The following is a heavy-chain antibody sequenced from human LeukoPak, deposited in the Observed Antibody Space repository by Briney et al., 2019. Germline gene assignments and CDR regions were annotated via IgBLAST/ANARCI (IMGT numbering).Heavy chain of an antibody. Sequence: SETLSLTCDVYGGPFSVYYWSWHRQLPGQGLEWIGEINHSGSTNYNPSLKSRVTISVDTSKNQFSLKLSSVTAADTAVYYCARGLRSVDYWGQGTLVTVSS. CDR3: ARGLRSVDY. CDR2: INHSGST. D-gene: IGHD5-24*01. CDR1: GGPFSVYY. J-gene: IGHJ4*02. V-gene: IGHV4-34*01.